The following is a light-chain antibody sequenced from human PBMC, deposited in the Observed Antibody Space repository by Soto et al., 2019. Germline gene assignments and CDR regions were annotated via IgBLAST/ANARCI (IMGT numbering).Light chain of an antibody. CDR3: QSYDSSLSGAYV. V-gene: IGLV1-40*01. CDR1: SSNIGAGYD. J-gene: IGLJ1*01. CDR2: HNT. Sequence: QSVLTQPPSVFGAPGQRVTISCTGSSSNIGAGYDVNWYQQLPGTAPKLLVFHNTNRPSGVPDRFSGSKSGTSASLAITGLQAEDEADYYCQSYDSSLSGAYVFGPGTKVTVL.